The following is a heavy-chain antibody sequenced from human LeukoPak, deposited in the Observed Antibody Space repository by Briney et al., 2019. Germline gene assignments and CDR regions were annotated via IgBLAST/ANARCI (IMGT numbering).Heavy chain of an antibody. D-gene: IGHD3-10*01. CDR1: GGSISSSSYY. CDR3: ARDARIITMVRGVIVYYYGMDV. CDR2: IYYSGST. V-gene: IGHV4-39*07. J-gene: IGHJ6*02. Sequence: SETLSLTCTVSGGSISSSSYYWGWIRQPPGKGLEWIGSIYYSGSTNYNPSLKSRVTISVDTSKNQVSLKLSSVTAADTAVYYCARDARIITMVRGVIVYYYGMDVWGQGTTVTVSS.